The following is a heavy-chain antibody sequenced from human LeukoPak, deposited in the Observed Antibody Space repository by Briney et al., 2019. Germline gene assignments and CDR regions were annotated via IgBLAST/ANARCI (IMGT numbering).Heavy chain of an antibody. V-gene: IGHV5-51*01. J-gene: IGHJ6*04. D-gene: IGHD1-26*01. CDR2: IYPGDSDT. CDR3: ARHVRGWELLFWMHV. Sequence: GESLKISCKGSGYSFTSYWIGWVRQMPGKGLEWMGIIYPGDSDTRYSPSFQGQVTISADKSISTAYLQWSSLKASDTAMYYCARHVRGWELLFWMHVWGKGTTVTVSS. CDR1: GYSFTSYW.